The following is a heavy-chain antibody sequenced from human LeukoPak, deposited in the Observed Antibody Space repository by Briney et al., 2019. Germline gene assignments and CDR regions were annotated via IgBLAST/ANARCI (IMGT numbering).Heavy chain of an antibody. V-gene: IGHV3-74*01. CDR2: INSDGSDT. CDR3: TRDLVGATSDF. Sequence: GGSLRLSCSASGFIFTTYWMHWDREAPGKGLVWVARINSDGSDTYYADSVKGRFTISRDNSKNTVYLQMNSLRAEDTAVYYCTRDLVGATSDFWGQGTLVTVSS. J-gene: IGHJ4*02. CDR1: GFIFTTYW. D-gene: IGHD1-26*01.